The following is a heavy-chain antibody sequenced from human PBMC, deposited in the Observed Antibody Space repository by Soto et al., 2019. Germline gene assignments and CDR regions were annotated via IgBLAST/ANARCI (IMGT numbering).Heavy chain of an antibody. D-gene: IGHD4-17*01. CDR1: GGSISSYY. Sequence: QVQLQESGPGLVKPSETLSLTCTVSGGSISSYYWSWIRQPPGKGLEWIGYIYYSGSTNYNPSLKSRVTISVDTSKNQFSLKLSSVTAADTAVYYCARSTYSSTATPLDYWGQGTLVTVSS. V-gene: IGHV4-59*01. J-gene: IGHJ4*02. CDR2: IYYSGST. CDR3: ARSTYSSTATPLDY.